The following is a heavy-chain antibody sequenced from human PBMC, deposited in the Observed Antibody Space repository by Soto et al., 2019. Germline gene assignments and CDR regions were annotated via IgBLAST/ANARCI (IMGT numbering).Heavy chain of an antibody. D-gene: IGHD3-16*01. Sequence: PGESLKISCKTSGYTFTTYSVGWVRQRPGEGLEWMGIIYPSDSDSRYSPSFQGHVMFSVGKSLETAYLELKSLKTSDTAVYFCARRAGVMFPFDYWGHGTQVTVSS. V-gene: IGHV5-51*01. CDR2: IYPSDSDS. CDR1: GYTFTTYS. J-gene: IGHJ4*01. CDR3: ARRAGVMFPFDY.